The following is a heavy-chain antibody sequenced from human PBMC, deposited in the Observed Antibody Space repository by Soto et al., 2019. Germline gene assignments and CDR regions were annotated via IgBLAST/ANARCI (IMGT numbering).Heavy chain of an antibody. Sequence: QVQLVQSGAEVKKPGASVKVSCKASGYTFTSYDINWVRQATGQGLEWMGWMNPNSGNTGYAQKFQGRVTMTRNTSISTAYMELSSLRSEDTAVYYCARFFDYCSSTSCYERHTNRWGQGTLVTVSS. J-gene: IGHJ4*02. CDR1: GYTFTSYD. CDR2: MNPNSGNT. CDR3: ARFFDYCSSTSCYERHTNR. V-gene: IGHV1-8*01. D-gene: IGHD2-2*01.